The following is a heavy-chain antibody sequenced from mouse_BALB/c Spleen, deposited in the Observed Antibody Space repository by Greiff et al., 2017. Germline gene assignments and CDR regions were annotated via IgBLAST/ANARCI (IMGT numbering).Heavy chain of an antibody. V-gene: IGHV1-4*02. Sequence: QVQLQQSAAELARPGASVKMSCKASGYTFISYTMHWVKQRPGQGLEWIGYINPSSGYTEYNQNFKDKTTLTADKSSSTAYMQLSSLTSEDSAVYCCARSWQYYFAYWGQGTTLTVSS. CDR1: GYTFISYT. D-gene: IGHD6-1*01. CDR2: INPSSGYT. CDR3: ARSWQYYFAY. J-gene: IGHJ2*01.